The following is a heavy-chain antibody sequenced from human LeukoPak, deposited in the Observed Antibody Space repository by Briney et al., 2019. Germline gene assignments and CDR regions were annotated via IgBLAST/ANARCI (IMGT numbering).Heavy chain of an antibody. J-gene: IGHJ5*02. CDR2: MNPNSGNT. D-gene: IGHD6-19*01. CDR3: ARAVRGGWYYDP. V-gene: IGHV1-8*01. Sequence: ASVKVSCKASGYTFTSYAINWVRQATGQGLEWMGWMNPNSGNTGYAQKFQGRVTMTRNTSISTAYMELSSLRSEDTAVYYCARAVRGGWYYDPWGQGTLVTVSS. CDR1: GYTFTSYA.